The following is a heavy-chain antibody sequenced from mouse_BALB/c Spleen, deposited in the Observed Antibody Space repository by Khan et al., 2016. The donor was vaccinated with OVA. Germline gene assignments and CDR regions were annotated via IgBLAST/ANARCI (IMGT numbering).Heavy chain of an antibody. V-gene: IGHV1-5*01. J-gene: IGHJ3*01. Sequence: EVQLVESGTVLARPGASVKMSCKASGYSFTSYWMHWVKQRPGQGLEWIGAIYPGNSDTSYNQKFKGKAKLTAVTSASTAYMELSSLTNEDSAVYSCTDGNYVGWFAYWGQGTLVTVAA. D-gene: IGHD2-1*01. CDR3: TDGNYVGWFAY. CDR2: IYPGNSDT. CDR1: GYSFTSYW.